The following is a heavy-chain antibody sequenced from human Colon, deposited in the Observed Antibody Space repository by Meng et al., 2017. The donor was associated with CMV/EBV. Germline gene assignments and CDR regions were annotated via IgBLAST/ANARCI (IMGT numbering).Heavy chain of an antibody. CDR3: ARGQFLHYFDD. CDR2: IRNKAQGATT. J-gene: IGHJ4*02. CDR1: GLTFSDHA. V-gene: IGHV3-49*04. D-gene: IGHD2/OR15-2a*01. Sequence: GGSLRLSCAISGLTFSDHAVSWVRQAPGKGLEWVSFIRNKAQGATTEYAASVKGRFTISRDDSRNTVILQMSSMKVEDTAVYYCARGQFLHYFDDWGRGTLVTVSS.